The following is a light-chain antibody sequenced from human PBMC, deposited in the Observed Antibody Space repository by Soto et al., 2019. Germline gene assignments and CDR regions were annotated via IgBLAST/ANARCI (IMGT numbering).Light chain of an antibody. V-gene: IGLV2-14*01. CDR2: EVS. Sequence: QSALTQPASVSGSPGQSITISCTGTSSDVGGYNYVSWYQQHPGKAPKLMIYEVSNRPSGVSKRFSGSKSGNTASLTISGLQAEDEAEYYCSSYTSSSLVVFGGGTKLTVL. CDR1: SSDVGGYNY. CDR3: SSYTSSSLVV. J-gene: IGLJ2*01.